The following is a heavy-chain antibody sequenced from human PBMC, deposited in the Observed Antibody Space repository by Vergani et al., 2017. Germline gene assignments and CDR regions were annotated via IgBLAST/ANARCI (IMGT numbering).Heavy chain of an antibody. Sequence: EVQLVQSGAEVKKPGESLRISCKGSGYSFTSYWISWVRQMPGKGLEWMGRIDPSDSYTNYSPSFQGHVTISADKSISTAYLQWSSLKASDTAMYYCASSFYGSNYYYYYGMDVWGQGTTDTVSS. CDR2: IDPSDSYT. J-gene: IGHJ6*02. D-gene: IGHD3-10*01. CDR1: GYSFTSYW. V-gene: IGHV5-10-1*01. CDR3: ASSFYGSNYYYYYGMDV.